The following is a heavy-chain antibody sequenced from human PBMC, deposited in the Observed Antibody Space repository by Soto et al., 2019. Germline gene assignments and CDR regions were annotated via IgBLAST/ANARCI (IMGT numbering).Heavy chain of an antibody. CDR1: GVTVTSNY. J-gene: IGHJ4*02. V-gene: IGHV3-66*04. CDR3: ARHGYNYGGGYFDY. Sequence: EVQLVESGGGLVQPGGSLRLSCAASGVTVTSNYMSWVRQAPGKGQEWVSVIYSGGSTYYADSVKGRFTISRDNSKNTLYLQMNSLRAEDTAVYYCARHGYNYGGGYFDYWGQGTLVTVSS. CDR2: IYSGGST. D-gene: IGHD5-18*01.